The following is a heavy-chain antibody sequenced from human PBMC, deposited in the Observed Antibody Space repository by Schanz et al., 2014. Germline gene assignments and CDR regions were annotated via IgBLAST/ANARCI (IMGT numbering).Heavy chain of an antibody. Sequence: VHLVESGGGVVQPGGSLRLSCAASGFTFSTYWMHWVRQAPGKGLVWVSHINSDGTTTTYADSVKGRFTISRDNAENTLYLQMNSLRVEDTAVYYCAMGGYQLHQWGQGTLVTVSS. CDR1: GFTFSTYW. J-gene: IGHJ4*02. CDR3: AMGGYQLHQ. D-gene: IGHD1-7*01. CDR2: INSDGTTT. V-gene: IGHV3-74*02.